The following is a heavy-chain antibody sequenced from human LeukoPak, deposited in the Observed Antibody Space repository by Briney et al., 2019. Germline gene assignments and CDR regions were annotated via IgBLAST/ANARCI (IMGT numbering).Heavy chain of an antibody. J-gene: IGHJ6*04. CDR2: ISAYNGNT. CDR1: GYTFTSYG. CDR3: ARVDCSGGSCYPTGYWYYGMDV. Sequence: ASVTVSCKASGYTFTSYGISWVRQAPGQGLEWMGWISAYNGNTNYAQKLQGRVTMTTDTSTSTAYMELRSLRSDDTAVYYCARVDCSGGSCYPTGYWYYGMDVWGEGTTVTVPS. V-gene: IGHV1-18*04. D-gene: IGHD2-15*01.